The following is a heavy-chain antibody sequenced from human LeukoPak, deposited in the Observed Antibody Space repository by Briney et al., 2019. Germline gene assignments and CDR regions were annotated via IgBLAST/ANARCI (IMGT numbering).Heavy chain of an antibody. CDR2: IYYSGST. J-gene: IGHJ4*02. CDR1: GGSISSGDYY. CDR3: ARYRIAMVRGVIAPSYYFDY. V-gene: IGHV4-30-4*01. Sequence: KPSETLSLTCTVSGGSISSGDYYWSWIRQPPGKGLEWIGYIYYSGSTYYNPSLKSRVTISVDTSKNQFSLKLSSVTAADTAVYYCARYRIAMVRGVIAPSYYFDYWGQGTLVTVSS. D-gene: IGHD3-10*01.